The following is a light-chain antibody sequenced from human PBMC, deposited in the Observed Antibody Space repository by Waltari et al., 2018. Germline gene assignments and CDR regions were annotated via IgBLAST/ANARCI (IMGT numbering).Light chain of an antibody. CDR3: QLWDSNNDHWV. J-gene: IGLJ3*02. V-gene: IGLV3-21*04. CDR2: YDK. Sequence: SYVVTQAPSVSVAPGTTARITCGGNNIGSKSVNWYRQKPGQAPVLVMYYDKDRPEGVPGRCSCSNSVNTATLIISRVEAGDESDYYCQLWDSNNDHWVFGGGTRLTV. CDR1: NIGSKS.